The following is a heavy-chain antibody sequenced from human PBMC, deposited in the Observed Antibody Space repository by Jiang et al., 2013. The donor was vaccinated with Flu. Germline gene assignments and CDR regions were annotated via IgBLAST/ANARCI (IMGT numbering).Heavy chain of an antibody. Sequence: GPGLVKPSETLSLTCTVSGGSISSYYWSWIRQPPGKGLEWIGYIYYSGSTNYNPSLKSRVTISVDTSKNQFSLKLSSVTAADTAVYYCARQERLGIGIYAFDIWGQGTIGHRLF. J-gene: IGHJ3*02. V-gene: IGHV4-59*01. CDR1: GGSISSYY. CDR3: ARQERLGIGIYAFDI. D-gene: IGHD7-27*01. CDR2: IYYSGST.